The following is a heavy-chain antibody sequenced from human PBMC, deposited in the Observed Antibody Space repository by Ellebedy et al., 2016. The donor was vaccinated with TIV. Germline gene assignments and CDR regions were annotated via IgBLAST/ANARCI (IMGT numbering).Heavy chain of an antibody. D-gene: IGHD2-15*01. CDR1: GYTFTGYY. CDR3: ATALRRYCSGGSCRYYYYYGMDV. J-gene: IGHJ6*02. V-gene: IGHV1-46*01. CDR2: INPSGGST. Sequence: ASVKVSXXASGYTFTGYYMHWVRQAPGQGLEWMGIINPSGGSTSYAQKFQGRVTMTRDTSTSTVYMELSSLRSEDTAVYYCATALRRYCSGGSCRYYYYYGMDVWGQGTTVTVSS.